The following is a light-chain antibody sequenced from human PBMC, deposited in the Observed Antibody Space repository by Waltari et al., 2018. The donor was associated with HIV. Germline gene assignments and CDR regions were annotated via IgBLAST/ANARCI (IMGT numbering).Light chain of an antibody. J-gene: IGKJ1*01. CDR3: QQFGTSPRT. CDR2: GAS. CDR1: QSVINNY. V-gene: IGKV3-20*01. Sequence: EIVLTQSPGTLSLSPGERATLSCRASQSVINNYLAWYQQKPGQAPRLLIYGASSRATGIPDRFSGTGSGTDFTLSISRLDPEDFAVYYCQQFGTSPRTFGQGTKVEIK.